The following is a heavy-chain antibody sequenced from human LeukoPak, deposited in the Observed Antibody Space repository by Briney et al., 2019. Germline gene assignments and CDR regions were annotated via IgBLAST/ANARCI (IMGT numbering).Heavy chain of an antibody. CDR3: ARGSSSWYYFDY. J-gene: IGHJ4*02. V-gene: IGHV3-33*01. Sequence: GGSLRLSCAASGFTFRSYGMHWVRQAPGRGLECVAVKWYEGSDKHYADSVKGRFTISRDNSKNTLYLQLNSLRAEDTAVYYCARGSSSWYYFDYWGQGTLVTVSS. CDR2: KWYEGSDK. CDR1: GFTFRSYG. D-gene: IGHD6-13*01.